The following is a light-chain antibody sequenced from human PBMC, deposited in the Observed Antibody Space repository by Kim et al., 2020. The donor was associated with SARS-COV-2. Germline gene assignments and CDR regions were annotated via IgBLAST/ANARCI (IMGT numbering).Light chain of an antibody. J-gene: IGKJ2*01. CDR3: QQANNYPYT. V-gene: IGKV1-12*01. CDR1: QDVSGW. CDR2: GAS. Sequence: SASVGQRLTITCRASQDVSGWLAWYQQKPGKAPKLLIYGASTLEGGVPSRFSGRGSGTDFTLIINDLQPEDSATYFCQQANNYPYTFGQGTKLEI.